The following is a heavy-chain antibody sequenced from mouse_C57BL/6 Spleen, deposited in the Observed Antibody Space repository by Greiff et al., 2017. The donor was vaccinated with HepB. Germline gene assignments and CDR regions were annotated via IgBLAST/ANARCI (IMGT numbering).Heavy chain of an antibody. D-gene: IGHD2-2*01. CDR2: IHPNSGST. CDR1: GYTFTSYW. V-gene: IGHV1-64*01. J-gene: IGHJ3*01. Sequence: VKLQQPGAELVKPGASVKLSCKASGYTFTSYWMHWVKQRPGQGLEWIGMIHPNSGSTNYNEKFKSKATLTVDKSSSTAYMQLSSLTSEDSAVYYCARCLYGYDGEAWFAYWGQGTLVTVSA. CDR3: ARCLYGYDGEAWFAY.